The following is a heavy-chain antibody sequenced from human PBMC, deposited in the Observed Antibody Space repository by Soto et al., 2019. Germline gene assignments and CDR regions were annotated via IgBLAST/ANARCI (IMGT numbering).Heavy chain of an antibody. CDR2: IIPIFGTA. D-gene: IGHD2-21*02. CDR3: ARFNMGVGTAIGWSDP. CDR1: GGTFSSYA. V-gene: IGHV1-69*13. J-gene: IGHJ5*02. Sequence: ASVKVSCKASGGTFSSYAISWVRQAPGQGLEWMGGIIPIFGTANYAQKFQGRVTITADESTSTAYMELSSLRSEDTAVYYCARFNMGVGTAIGWSDPGGKGTLVTVS.